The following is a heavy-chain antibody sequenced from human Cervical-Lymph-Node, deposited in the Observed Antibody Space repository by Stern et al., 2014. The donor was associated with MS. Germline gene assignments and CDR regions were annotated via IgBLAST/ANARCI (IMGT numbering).Heavy chain of an antibody. CDR1: GYTFTKYL. CDR2: INTNTGAP. CDR3: ARDMSDFWSDYGHNWFDP. Sequence: VQLVQSGSELKKPGASVTVSCKASGYTFTKYLIHWVRQAPGQGLEWVGWINTNTGAPMYARDFAGRFVFSLDTSVTTAYLQISRLKTEDTAVYYCARDMSDFWSDYGHNWFDPWGQGTLVTVSS. J-gene: IGHJ5*02. D-gene: IGHD3-3*01. V-gene: IGHV7-4-1*02.